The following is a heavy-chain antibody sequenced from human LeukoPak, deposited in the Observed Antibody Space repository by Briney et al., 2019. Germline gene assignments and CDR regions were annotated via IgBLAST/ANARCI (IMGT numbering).Heavy chain of an antibody. V-gene: IGHV2-5*05. CDR1: GFSLSTSGVG. D-gene: IGHD5-12*01. CDR3: AHRRVDMAFYYFDY. CDR2: IYWDDDK. J-gene: IGHJ4*02. Sequence: SGPTLVKPTQTLTLTCTFSGFSLSTSGVGVGWIRQPPGKALEWLALIYWDDDKRYGPSLKSRLTITKDTSKNQVVLTMTNMDPVDTATYYCAHRRVDMAFYYFDYWGQGTLVTVSS.